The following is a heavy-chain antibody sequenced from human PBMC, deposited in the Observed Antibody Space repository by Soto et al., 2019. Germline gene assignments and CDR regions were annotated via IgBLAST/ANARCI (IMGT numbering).Heavy chain of an antibody. CDR2: INSDGSSA. J-gene: IGHJ5*02. CDR1: GFTFSSYW. D-gene: IGHD6-19*01. CDR3: AYSSRWSGWFDP. Sequence: EVQLVESGGGLVQPGGSLRLSCAASGFTFSSYWMHWVRQAPGKGLVWVSRINSDGSSASYADSVKGRFTISRENAKNTLYLQLNSLRAEDTAVYYCAYSSRWSGWFDPWGQGTLVTVSS. V-gene: IGHV3-74*01.